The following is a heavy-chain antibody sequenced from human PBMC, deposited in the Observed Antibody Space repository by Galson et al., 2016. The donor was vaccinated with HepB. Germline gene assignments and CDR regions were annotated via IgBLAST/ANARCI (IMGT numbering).Heavy chain of an antibody. V-gene: IGHV1-18*01. CDR3: ARDRYYRLEH. D-gene: IGHD2/OR15-2a*01. Sequence: SVKVSCKASGYTFTVNGISWVRQAPGQGLEWMGWISAHSGDTNYAQKFQDRVTLTTDTSTSTAYMELRSLRSDDTAVYYCARDRYYRLEHWGQGTLVTVSS. CDR1: GYTFTVNG. J-gene: IGHJ5*02. CDR2: ISAHSGDT.